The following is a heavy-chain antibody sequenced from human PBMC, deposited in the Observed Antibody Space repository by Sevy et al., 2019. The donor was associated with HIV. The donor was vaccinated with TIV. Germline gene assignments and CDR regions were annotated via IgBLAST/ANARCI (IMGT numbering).Heavy chain of an antibody. Sequence: ASVKVSCKAFGYTFTSYTISWVRQAPGQGLEWMGWNNTYNGNTNRAHKVQGRVTLTTDTTSTAYLELRSLRYDDTAVYYCARDTREKSFDYWGQGTVVTVSS. CDR3: ARDTREKSFDY. J-gene: IGHJ4*02. CDR1: GYTFTSYT. V-gene: IGHV1-18*01. CDR2: NNTYNGNT.